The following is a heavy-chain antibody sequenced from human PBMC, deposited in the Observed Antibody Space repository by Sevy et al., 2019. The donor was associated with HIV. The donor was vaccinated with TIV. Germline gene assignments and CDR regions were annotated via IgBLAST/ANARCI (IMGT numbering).Heavy chain of an antibody. V-gene: IGHV3-11*01. CDR1: GFTFSDYY. D-gene: IGHD6-13*01. J-gene: IGHJ5*02. CDR3: ARANPLNGIAAAGTNCWFDP. CDR2: ISSSGSTI. Sequence: GGCLRLSCAASGFTFSDYYMSWIRQAPGKGLEWVSYISSSGSTIYYADSVKGRFTISRDNAKNSLYLQMNSLRAEDTAVYYCARANPLNGIAAAGTNCWFDPWGQGTLVTVSS.